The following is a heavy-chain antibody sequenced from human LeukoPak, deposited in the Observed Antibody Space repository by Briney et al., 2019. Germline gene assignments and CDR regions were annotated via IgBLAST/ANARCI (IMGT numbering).Heavy chain of an antibody. CDR3: ARLSPLYCSGGSCYSARYFDY. CDR2: IYYSGST. J-gene: IGHJ4*02. Sequence: PSETLSLTCTVSGGSISSYYWSWTRQPPGKGLEWFGYIYYSGSTNYNPSLKSRVTISVDTSKNQFSLKLSSVTAADTAVYYCARLSPLYCSGGSCYSARYFDYWGQGTLVTVSS. V-gene: IGHV4-59*08. D-gene: IGHD2-15*01. CDR1: GGSISSYY.